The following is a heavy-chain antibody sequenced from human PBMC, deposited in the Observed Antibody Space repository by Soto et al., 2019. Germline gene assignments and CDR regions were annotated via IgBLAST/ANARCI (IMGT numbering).Heavy chain of an antibody. CDR3: AADRGTRHNRDFWSGYYPPRYYYYGMDV. D-gene: IGHD3-3*01. Sequence: SVKVSCKASGFTFTSSAVQWVRQARGQRLEWIGWNVVGSGNTNYAQKFQERVTITRDMSTSTAYMELSSLRSEDTAVYYCAADRGTRHNRDFWSGYYPPRYYYYGMDVWGQGTTVTVSS. V-gene: IGHV1-58*01. CDR1: GFTFTSSA. J-gene: IGHJ6*02. CDR2: NVVGSGNT.